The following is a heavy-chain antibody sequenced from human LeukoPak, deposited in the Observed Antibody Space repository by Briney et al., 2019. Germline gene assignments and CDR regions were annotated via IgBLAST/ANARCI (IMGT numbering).Heavy chain of an antibody. V-gene: IGHV3-23*01. D-gene: IGHD1-26*01. CDR3: AKGRGSRSPYYFDY. J-gene: IGHJ4*02. CDR1: GFTFSNYA. Sequence: GGSLRLSCTASGFTFSNYAMSWVRQAPGKGLEWVSGISGSGGSTYYADSVKGRFTISRDNSKNTLYLQINSLSAEDTAVYYCAKGRGSRSPYYFDYWGQGTLVTVSS. CDR2: ISGSGGST.